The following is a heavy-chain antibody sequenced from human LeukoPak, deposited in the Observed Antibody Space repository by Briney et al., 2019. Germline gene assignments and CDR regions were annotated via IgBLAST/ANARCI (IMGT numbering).Heavy chain of an antibody. D-gene: IGHD3-3*01. CDR3: AKALHESGYSYYYYYYGMDV. CDR1: GFTVSSNY. CDR2: IYSGGST. Sequence: GGSLRLSCAASGFTVSSNYMSWVRQAPGKGLEWVSVIYSGGSTYYADSVKGRFTISRDNSKNTLYLQMNSLRAEDTAVYYCAKALHESGYSYYYYYYGMDVWGQGTTVTVSS. J-gene: IGHJ6*02. V-gene: IGHV3-53*01.